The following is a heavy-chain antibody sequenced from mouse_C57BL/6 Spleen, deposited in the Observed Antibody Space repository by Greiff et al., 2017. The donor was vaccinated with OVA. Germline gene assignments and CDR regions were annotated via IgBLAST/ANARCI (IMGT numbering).Heavy chain of an antibody. CDR3: AKNSGSSYDYAMDY. J-gene: IGHJ4*01. V-gene: IGHV2-5*01. CDR2: IWRGGST. D-gene: IGHD1-1*01. Sequence: QVQLQQSGPGLVQPSQSLSITCTVSGFSLTSYGVHWVRQSPGKGLEWLGEIWRGGSTDYNAAFMSRLSITKDNSKSPVFFKMNSRRADDTAIYYYAKNSGSSYDYAMDYWGQGTSVTVSS. CDR1: GFSLTSYG.